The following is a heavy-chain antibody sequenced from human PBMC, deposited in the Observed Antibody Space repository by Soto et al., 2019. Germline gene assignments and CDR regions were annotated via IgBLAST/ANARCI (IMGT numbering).Heavy chain of an antibody. CDR3: ARVPDSSGWYDTFDI. CDR1: GGTFSSDA. V-gene: IGHV1-69*13. Sequence: GASVKVSCKASGGTFSSDAISWVREAPGQGLEWMGGIIPIFGTANYAQKFQGRVTITADESTSTAYMELSSLRSEDTAVYYCARVPDSSGWYDTFDIWGLGTMVTVS. J-gene: IGHJ3*02. CDR2: IIPIFGTA. D-gene: IGHD6-19*01.